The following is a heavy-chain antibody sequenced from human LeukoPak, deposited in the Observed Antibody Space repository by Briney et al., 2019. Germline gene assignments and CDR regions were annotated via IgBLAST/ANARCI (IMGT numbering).Heavy chain of an antibody. D-gene: IGHD2-8*01. CDR1: GLTFSTSG. CDR2: IGPTGFDR. CDR3: ATEANGRHYDY. Sequence: GGSLRLSCTTSGLTFSTSGFNWVRQAPGRGLEWVASIGPTGFDRYHADSIKGRFTISRDNANNFLYLQMDSLRAEDTAVYYCATEANGRHYDYWGQGTLLTVSS. V-gene: IGHV3-21*06. J-gene: IGHJ4*02.